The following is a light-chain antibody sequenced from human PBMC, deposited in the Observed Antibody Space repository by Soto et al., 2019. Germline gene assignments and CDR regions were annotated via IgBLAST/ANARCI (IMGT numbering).Light chain of an antibody. V-gene: IGKV2-28*01. J-gene: IGKJ4*01. Sequence: DIVMTQSPLSLPVTPGEPASISCRSSQSLLHSNGYNYLDWYLQKPGQSPQLLIYLGSNRSSGVPDRFSGSGSGTDFTLKISRVEAEDVGVYYCMQALQTPTFGGGTTVDIK. CDR1: QSLLHSNGYNY. CDR3: MQALQTPT. CDR2: LGS.